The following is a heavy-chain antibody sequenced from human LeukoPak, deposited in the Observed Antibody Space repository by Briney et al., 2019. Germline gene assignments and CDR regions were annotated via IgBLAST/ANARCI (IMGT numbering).Heavy chain of an antibody. V-gene: IGHV4-59*12. Sequence: PSETLSLTCTVSGGSISSYYWSWIRQPPGKGLEWIGYIYHSGSTYYNPSLKSRVTISLDRSQNQFSLKLTSVTAADMAVYYCARRGYSVNWFDPWGQGTLVTVSS. CDR1: GGSISSYY. D-gene: IGHD5-12*01. CDR3: ARRGYSVNWFDP. CDR2: IYHSGST. J-gene: IGHJ5*02.